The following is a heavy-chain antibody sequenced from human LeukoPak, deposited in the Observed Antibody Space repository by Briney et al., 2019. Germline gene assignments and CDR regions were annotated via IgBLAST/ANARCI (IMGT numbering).Heavy chain of an antibody. Sequence: GGSLRLSCAASGFTFSSYGMHWVRQAPGKGLEWVAFIRYDGSNKYYADSVKGRFTIPRDNSKNTLYLQMNSLRAEDTAVYYCAKDQRELPDYWGQGTLVTVSS. D-gene: IGHD1-26*01. CDR2: IRYDGSNK. CDR3: AKDQRELPDY. V-gene: IGHV3-30*02. J-gene: IGHJ4*02. CDR1: GFTFSSYG.